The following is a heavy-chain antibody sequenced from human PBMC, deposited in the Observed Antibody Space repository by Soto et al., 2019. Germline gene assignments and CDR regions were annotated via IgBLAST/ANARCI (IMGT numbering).Heavy chain of an antibody. D-gene: IGHD4-17*01. V-gene: IGHV5-51*01. CDR1: GSSFTSYW. CDR2: IYPGDSDT. CDR3: ASTTVTTEDDAFDI. Sequence: GESLKISCKGSGSSFTSYWIGWVRQMPGKGLELMGIIYPGDSDTRYSPSFQGQVTISADKSISTAYLQWSSLKASDTAMYYCASTTVTTEDDAFDIWGQGTMVTVSS. J-gene: IGHJ3*02.